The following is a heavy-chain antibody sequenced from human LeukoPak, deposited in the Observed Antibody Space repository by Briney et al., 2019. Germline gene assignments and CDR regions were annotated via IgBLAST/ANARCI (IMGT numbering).Heavy chain of an antibody. CDR2: IRGKADSYAT. Sequence: GGSLKLSYAASGLTFSDSIIHWVRQASGKGLEWVGRIRGKADSYATGYAASVKGRFIVSRDDSRNTAYLQMNSLTTEDTALYYCSRQLSGTGATDYWGQGTLVTVSS. D-gene: IGHD1-1*01. CDR3: SRQLSGTGATDY. V-gene: IGHV3-73*01. CDR1: GLTFSDSI. J-gene: IGHJ4*02.